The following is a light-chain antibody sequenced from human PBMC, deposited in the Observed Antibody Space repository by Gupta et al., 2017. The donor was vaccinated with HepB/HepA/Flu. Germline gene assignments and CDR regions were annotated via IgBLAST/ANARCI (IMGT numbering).Light chain of an antibody. Sequence: QPVLTQPRSASGTPGQRVTISRSGTTYNIGRHSVYWSQTLPGPAPKLLIYRNDQRPSGVPDRFSGSKSATSASLDITGLRSDEEADYYCAAWDDSLSGRGFGGGTKLTVL. CDR3: AAWDDSLSGRG. CDR1: TYNIGRHS. V-gene: IGLV1-47*01. J-gene: IGLJ2*01. CDR2: RND.